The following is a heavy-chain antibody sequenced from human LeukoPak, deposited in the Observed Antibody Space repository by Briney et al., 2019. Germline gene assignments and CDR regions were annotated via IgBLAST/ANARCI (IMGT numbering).Heavy chain of an antibody. CDR3: ARDKGSGWYRGNWFDP. V-gene: IGHV4-61*02. Sequence: SETLSLTCTVSGGSISSSSYYWSWIRQPAGKGLEWIGRIYTSGSTNYNPSLKSRVTISVDTSKNQFSLKLSSVTAADTAVYYCARDKGSGWYRGNWFDPWGQGTLVTVSS. D-gene: IGHD6-19*01. J-gene: IGHJ5*02. CDR2: IYTSGST. CDR1: GGSISSSSYY.